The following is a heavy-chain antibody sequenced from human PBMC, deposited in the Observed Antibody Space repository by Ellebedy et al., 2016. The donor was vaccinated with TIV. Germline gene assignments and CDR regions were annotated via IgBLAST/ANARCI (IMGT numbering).Heavy chain of an antibody. CDR2: LSADGTS. D-gene: IGHD1-26*01. Sequence: GESLKISCAASGFSVRNEYMSWVRHAPGKGLAWGSLLSADGTSYYADSVTGRTTISRDSSKNTFYLQMNSLRTEDTAVYFCARVGLGHSRVGPTVFFDSWGQGALVTVSP. CDR3: ARVGLGHSRVGPTVFFDS. V-gene: IGHV3-66*01. CDR1: GFSVRNEY. J-gene: IGHJ4*02.